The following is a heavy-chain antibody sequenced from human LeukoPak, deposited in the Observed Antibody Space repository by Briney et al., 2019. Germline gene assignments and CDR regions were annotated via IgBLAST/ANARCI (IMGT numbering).Heavy chain of an antibody. CDR1: VYTLTSYG. Sequence: GASVKVSCKASVYTLTSYGISWVRQAPGQGLEWMGGISAYNGNTNYAQKLEGRVTMTTDTSTSTVYMELRSLRSDDTAVYYCARGYSSGWYDPVPVFDIWGQGTMVTVSS. J-gene: IGHJ3*02. V-gene: IGHV1-18*01. CDR3: ARGYSSGWYDPVPVFDI. D-gene: IGHD6-19*01. CDR2: ISAYNGNT.